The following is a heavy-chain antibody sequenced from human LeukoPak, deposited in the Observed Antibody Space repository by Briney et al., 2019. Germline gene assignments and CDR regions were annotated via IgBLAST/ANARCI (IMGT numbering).Heavy chain of an antibody. CDR2: ISSSGSSI. CDR3: ARDPGSGYEEHFDY. V-gene: IGHV3-11*01. J-gene: IGHJ4*02. Sequence: GGSLRLSCAASGFIFSDYYMSWIRQAPGKGLEWFSYISSSGSSIYYADSVKRRFTISRDNAKDSLYLQMNSLRAEDTAVYYCARDPGSGYEEHFDYWGQGTLVTVSS. CDR1: GFIFSDYY. D-gene: IGHD5-12*01.